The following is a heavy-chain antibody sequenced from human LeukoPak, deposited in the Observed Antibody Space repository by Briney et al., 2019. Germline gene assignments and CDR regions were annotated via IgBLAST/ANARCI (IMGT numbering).Heavy chain of an antibody. CDR1: GFTFSSYS. V-gene: IGHV3-21*01. CDR3: ARVEQQLVRALDY. CDR2: ISSSSSYI. Sequence: GGSLRLSCAASGFTFSSYSMNWVRQAPGKGLEWVSSISSSSSYIYYADSVKGRFTISRDNAKNSLYLQMNSLRAEDTAVYYCARVEQQLVRALDYWGQGTLVTVSS. D-gene: IGHD6-13*01. J-gene: IGHJ4*02.